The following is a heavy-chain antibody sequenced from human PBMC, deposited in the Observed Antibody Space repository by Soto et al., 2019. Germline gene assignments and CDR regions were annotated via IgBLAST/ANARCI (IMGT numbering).Heavy chain of an antibody. Sequence: PGGSLRLSCAASGFTFSSYCMHWVRQAPGKGLEWVAVIWYDGSNKYYADSVKGRFTISRDNSKNTLYLQMNSLRAEDTAVYYCAREVGYGDYESYWGQGTLVTVSS. CDR3: AREVGYGDYESY. CDR2: IWYDGSNK. CDR1: GFTFSSYC. V-gene: IGHV3-33*01. D-gene: IGHD4-17*01. J-gene: IGHJ4*02.